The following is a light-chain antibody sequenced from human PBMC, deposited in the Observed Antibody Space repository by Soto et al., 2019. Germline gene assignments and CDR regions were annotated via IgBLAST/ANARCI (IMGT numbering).Light chain of an antibody. CDR1: SSDVGGHNY. CDR2: EVT. CDR3: SSYAGSYTLV. Sequence: QSVLTQPASVSGSPGQSITISCTGTSSDVGGHNYVSWYQQHPGTAPKLMIYEVTNRPSGVSNRFSGSKSGNTASLTISGLQAEDEADYYCSSYAGSYTLVFGGGTKLTVL. J-gene: IGLJ2*01. V-gene: IGLV2-14*01.